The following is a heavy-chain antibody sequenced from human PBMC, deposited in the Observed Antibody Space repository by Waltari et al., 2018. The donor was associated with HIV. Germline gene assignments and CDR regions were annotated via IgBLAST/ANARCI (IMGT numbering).Heavy chain of an antibody. CDR3: ARSRAAAGLDY. Sequence: QVQLQESGPGLVKPSETLSLTCTVSGGSISTSFWRWIRQPPGKGLEWIGFIFYSGTTNYNPSLKSRVSISVDTSKNQFSLKLSSVTAADTAVYYCARSRAAAGLDYWGQGALVTVSS. D-gene: IGHD6-13*01. J-gene: IGHJ4*02. V-gene: IGHV4-59*01. CDR1: GGSISTSF. CDR2: IFYSGTT.